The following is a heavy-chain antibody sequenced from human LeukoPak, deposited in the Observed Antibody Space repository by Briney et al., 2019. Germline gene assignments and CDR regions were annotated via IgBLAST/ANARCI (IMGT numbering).Heavy chain of an antibody. V-gene: IGHV6-1*01. CDR2: TYYRSKWYN. Sequence: SQTLSLTCAISGDSVSSNSAAWNWIRQSPSRGLEWLGRTYYRSKWYNDYAVSVKSRITINPDTSKNQFSLQLNSVTPEDTAVYYCARDHEIAVYNYYYGMDVWGQGTTVTVSS. CDR1: GDSVSSNSAA. D-gene: IGHD6-19*01. CDR3: ARDHEIAVYNYYYGMDV. J-gene: IGHJ6*02.